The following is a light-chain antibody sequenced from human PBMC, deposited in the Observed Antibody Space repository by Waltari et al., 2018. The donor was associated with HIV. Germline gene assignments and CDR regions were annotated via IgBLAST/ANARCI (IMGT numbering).Light chain of an antibody. J-gene: IGLJ1*01. CDR3: SSYISTTTL. CDR1: SSDIGHSTY. Sequence: QSAPTQPASVSGSPGQSITISCTAPSSDIGHSTYVSWYQQSPGKAPKLMIYEVSTRPSGVSNRFSGSKSGNTASLTISGLQAEDEADYYCSSYISTTTLFGTGTKVTVL. V-gene: IGLV2-14*01. CDR2: EVS.